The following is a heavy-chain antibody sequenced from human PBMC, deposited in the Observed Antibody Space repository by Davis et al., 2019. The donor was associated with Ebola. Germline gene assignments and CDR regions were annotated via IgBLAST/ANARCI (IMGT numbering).Heavy chain of an antibody. Sequence: PGGSLRLSCAASGFTFSSHSMNWVRQAPGKGLEWVSAISGSGGSTYYADSVKGRFTISRDNSKNTLYLQMNSLRAEDTAVYYCAKDDVVVTANWFDPWGQGTLVTVSS. CDR1: GFTFSSHS. CDR3: AKDDVVVTANWFDP. D-gene: IGHD2-21*02. J-gene: IGHJ5*02. V-gene: IGHV3-23*01. CDR2: ISGSGGST.